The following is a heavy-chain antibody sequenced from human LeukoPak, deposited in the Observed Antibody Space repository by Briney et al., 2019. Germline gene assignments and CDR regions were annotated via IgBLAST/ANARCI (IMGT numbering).Heavy chain of an antibody. D-gene: IGHD2-2*02. Sequence: ASVKVSCKASGYTFTSYYMHWVRQAPGQGLEWMGIINPSGGSTSYAQKFQGRVTMTRDMSTSTVYMELSSLRSEDTAVYYCARVGRCSSTSCYTGGGFHYWGQGTLVTLSS. CDR1: GYTFTSYY. V-gene: IGHV1-46*01. CDR3: ARVGRCSSTSCYTGGGFHY. CDR2: INPSGGST. J-gene: IGHJ4*02.